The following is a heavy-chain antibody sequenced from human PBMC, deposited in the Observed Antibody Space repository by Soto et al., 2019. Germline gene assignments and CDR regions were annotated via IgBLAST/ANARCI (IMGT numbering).Heavy chain of an antibody. Sequence: SETLSLTCAVYGGSFSGYYWSWIRQPPGKGLEWIGEINHSGSTNYNPSLKSRVTISVDTSKNQFSLKLSSVTAADTAVYYCARGYSSSWGGDWFDPWGQGTLVTVSS. CDR2: INHSGST. D-gene: IGHD6-13*01. CDR1: GGSFSGYY. J-gene: IGHJ5*02. V-gene: IGHV4-34*01. CDR3: ARGYSSSWGGDWFDP.